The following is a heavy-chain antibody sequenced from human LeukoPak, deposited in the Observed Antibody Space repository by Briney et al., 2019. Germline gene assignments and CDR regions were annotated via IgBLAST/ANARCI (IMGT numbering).Heavy chain of an antibody. D-gene: IGHD6-13*01. V-gene: IGHV4-61*08. CDR1: GGSISSGDYY. CDR2: IYYSGST. CDR3: ASQSSSWYRGSAFDI. Sequence: SETLSLTCTVSGGSISSGDYYWSWIRQPPGKGLEWIGYIYYSGSTNYNPSLKSRVTISVDTSKNQFSLKLNSVTAADTAVYYCASQSSSWYRGSAFDIWGQGTMVTVSS. J-gene: IGHJ3*02.